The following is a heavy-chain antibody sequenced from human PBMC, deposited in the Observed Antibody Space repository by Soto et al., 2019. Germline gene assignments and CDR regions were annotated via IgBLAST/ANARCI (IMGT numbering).Heavy chain of an antibody. V-gene: IGHV4-59*01. J-gene: IGHJ4*02. CDR3: ARDTSFRYSSGWYDY. CDR1: GGSISSYY. CDR2: IYYSGST. Sequence: PSETLSLTCTVSGGSISSYYWSWIRQPPGKGLEWIGYIYYSGSTNYNPSLKSRVTISVDTSKNQFSLKLSSVTAADTAVYYCARDTSFRYSSGWYDYWGQGTLVTVS. D-gene: IGHD6-19*01.